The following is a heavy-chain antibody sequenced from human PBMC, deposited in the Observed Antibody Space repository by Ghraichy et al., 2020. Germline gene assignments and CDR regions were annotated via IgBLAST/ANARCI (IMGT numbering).Heavy chain of an antibody. D-gene: IGHD2-21*02. CDR3: ATSYCGGDCHVDY. CDR1: GFTFSSYV. Sequence: GGSLRLSCAASGFTFSSYVMHWVRQPPGKGLEWVALISYGGSYKYYADPVSGRITIFRDKSKSTLYLRLNSLRAEDTAVYYCATSYCGGDCHVDYWGQGTLVTVSS. J-gene: IGHJ4*02. V-gene: IGHV3-30*03. CDR2: ISYGGSYK.